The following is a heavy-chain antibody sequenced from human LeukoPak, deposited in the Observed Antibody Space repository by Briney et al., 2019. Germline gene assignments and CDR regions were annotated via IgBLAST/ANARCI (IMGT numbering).Heavy chain of an antibody. CDR1: GGSISSYY. CDR2: IYYSGST. V-gene: IGHV4-59*01. CDR3: ARAGGYYYDSSGDFDY. J-gene: IGHJ4*02. D-gene: IGHD3-22*01. Sequence: PSETLSLTCTVSGGSISSYYWNWVRQPPGKGLEWVAYIYYSGSTNYNPSLKSRVTISVDTSNNQFSLKLSSVTAADTAVYYCARAGGYYYDSSGDFDYWGQGTLVTVSS.